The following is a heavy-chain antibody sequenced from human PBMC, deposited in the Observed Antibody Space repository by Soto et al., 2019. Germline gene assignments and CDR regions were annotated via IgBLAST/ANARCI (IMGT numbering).Heavy chain of an antibody. CDR2: TFPGNSET. CDR1: GYSFSNYW. D-gene: IGHD2-15*01. Sequence: AEAMQISCKGSGYSFSNYWIGWVRQMSGKGLEWMAITFPGNSETRYSPSFQGHVTISVDRSISTAYLQWSSLKASDTALYYRGRRRYHATNCFYTFYHSPYCMDFRGQGPSVTLSS. CDR3: GRRRYHATNCFYTFYHSPYCMDF. J-gene: IGHJ6*02. V-gene: IGHV5-51*01.